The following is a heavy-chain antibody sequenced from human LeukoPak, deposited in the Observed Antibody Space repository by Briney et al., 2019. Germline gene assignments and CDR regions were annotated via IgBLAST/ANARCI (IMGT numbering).Heavy chain of an antibody. Sequence: PGGSLRLSCAASGFTFSSYSMNWVRQTPGKGLEWVSSISSSGTYIYYADSVKGRFTISRDNAKNSLYLQMNSLRAEDTAVYYCAGDRYCSSTSCAGMDVWGQGTTVTVSS. V-gene: IGHV3-21*01. CDR2: ISSSGTYI. CDR1: GFTFSSYS. D-gene: IGHD2-2*01. CDR3: AGDRYCSSTSCAGMDV. J-gene: IGHJ6*02.